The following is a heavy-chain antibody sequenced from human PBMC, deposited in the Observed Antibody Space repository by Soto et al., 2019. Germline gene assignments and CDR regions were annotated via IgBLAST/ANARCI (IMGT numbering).Heavy chain of an antibody. V-gene: IGHV3-30*18. CDR3: AKNLEGWYDWFDP. CDR2: ISYDGSNK. CDR1: GFTLSSYG. Sequence: GSLRLSCAAAGFTLSSYGMPWVRQAPGKGLEWVAVISYDGSNKYYADSVKGRFTISRDNSKNTLYLQMNSLRAEDTAVYYCAKNLEGWYDWFDPWGQGKLVTVS. J-gene: IGHJ5*02. D-gene: IGHD6-19*01.